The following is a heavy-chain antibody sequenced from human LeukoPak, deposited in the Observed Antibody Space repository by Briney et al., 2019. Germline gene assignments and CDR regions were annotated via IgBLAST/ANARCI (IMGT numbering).Heavy chain of an antibody. J-gene: IGHJ4*02. V-gene: IGHV1-69*05. CDR2: IIPIFGTA. Sequence: SVKVSCKAPGGTFSSYAISWVPHAPGQGLEWMAGIIPIFGTANYAQKFRGRVTITTDESTSRANMELSSLRSEDTAVYYCAGCGSASRPYFDYWGQGTLVTVSS. D-gene: IGHD3-10*01. CDR3: AGCGSASRPYFDY. CDR1: GGTFSSYA.